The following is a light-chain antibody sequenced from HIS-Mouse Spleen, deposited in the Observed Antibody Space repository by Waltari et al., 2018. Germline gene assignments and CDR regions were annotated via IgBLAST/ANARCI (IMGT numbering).Light chain of an antibody. V-gene: IGLV2-23*01. CDR3: CSYAGSSTYVV. CDR1: SSQVGSYNL. Sequence: QSALTQPASVSGSAGQSLTLPCPGTSSQVGSYNLVSWYQQHPGKAPKLMIYEGSKRPSGVSNRFSGSKSGNTASLTISGLQAEDEADYYCCSYAGSSTYVVFGGGTKLTVL. CDR2: EGS. J-gene: IGLJ2*01.